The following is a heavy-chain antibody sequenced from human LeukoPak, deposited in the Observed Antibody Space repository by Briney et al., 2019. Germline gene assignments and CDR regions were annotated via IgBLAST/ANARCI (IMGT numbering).Heavy chain of an antibody. Sequence: QSGGSLRLSCVASGLTFSDYAMNWVRQAPGKGLEWVSTFKTNYNQVYYAESVRGRFTISTDNSKNTAYLQMNSLRVEDTALYYCARSVPDYTRFDFWGQGALVTVSS. CDR1: GLTFSDYA. V-gene: IGHV3-23*05. J-gene: IGHJ4*02. D-gene: IGHD4-11*01. CDR3: ARSVPDYTRFDF. CDR2: FKTNYNQV.